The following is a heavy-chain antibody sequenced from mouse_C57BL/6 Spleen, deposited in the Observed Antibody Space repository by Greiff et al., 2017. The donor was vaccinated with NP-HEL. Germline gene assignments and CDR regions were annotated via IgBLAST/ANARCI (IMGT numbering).Heavy chain of an antibody. V-gene: IGHV1-50*01. Sequence: QVQLQQSGAELVKPGASVKLSCKASGYTFTSYWMQWVKQRPGQGLEWIGEIDPSDSYTNYNQKFKGKATLTVDTSSSTAYMQLSSLTSEDSAVYYCAKPYSNYVGFAYWGQGTLVTVSA. CDR3: AKPYSNYVGFAY. J-gene: IGHJ3*01. CDR2: IDPSDSYT. D-gene: IGHD2-5*01. CDR1: GYTFTSYW.